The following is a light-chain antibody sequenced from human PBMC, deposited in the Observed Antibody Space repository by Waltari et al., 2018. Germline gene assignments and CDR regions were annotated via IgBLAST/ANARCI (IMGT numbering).Light chain of an antibody. CDR3: QHYESLPVT. J-gene: IGKJ1*01. V-gene: IGKV3-20*01. Sequence: EIVLTQSPGTLSLSPGERATLSCRASQSISKYLAWYQQKPGQAPRLLISHASSRAAGSPDRFSGSGSGTDFSLSISRLEPEDFAVYYCQHYESLPVTFGQGTKVEIK. CDR1: QSISKY. CDR2: HAS.